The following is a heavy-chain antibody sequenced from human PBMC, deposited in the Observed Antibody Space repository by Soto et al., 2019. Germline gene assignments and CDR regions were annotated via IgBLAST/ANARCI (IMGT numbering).Heavy chain of an antibody. CDR1: GYTFTSYG. V-gene: IGHV1-18*01. D-gene: IGHD3-10*01. CDR2: ISAYNGNT. Sequence: ASVKVSCKASGYTFTSYGISWVRQAPGQGLEWMGWISAYNGNTNYAQKLQGRVTMTTDTSTSTAYMELRSLRSDDTAVYYCARDSLLWFGSPTRSYYYGMDVWGQGTTVTVSS. J-gene: IGHJ6*02. CDR3: ARDSLLWFGSPTRSYYYGMDV.